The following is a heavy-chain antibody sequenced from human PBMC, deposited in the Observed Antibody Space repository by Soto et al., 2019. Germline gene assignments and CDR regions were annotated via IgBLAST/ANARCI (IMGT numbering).Heavy chain of an antibody. J-gene: IGHJ4*02. CDR3: ARRAVTTYHFFDY. D-gene: IGHD4-17*01. CDR1: GFTFSSFD. Sequence: GGSLRLSCATSGFTFSSFDMDWVRQAPGKGLEWVSSIHRASTYIYYADSVRGRFTISRDNAKGSLYLQMNSLTVEDTAVYYCARRAVTTYHFFDYWGQGALVTVSS. V-gene: IGHV3-21*06. CDR2: IHRASTYI.